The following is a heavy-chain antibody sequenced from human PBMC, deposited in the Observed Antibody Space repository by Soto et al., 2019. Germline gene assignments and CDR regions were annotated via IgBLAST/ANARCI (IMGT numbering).Heavy chain of an antibody. CDR3: ASIKWGLDYYSGMDV. Sequence: QAQLVQSGAEVKKSGASVKVSCKTSGYTFSDYFIQWLRQVPGQGLEWMAWINPKTAATNYAKKFQDRVTLTSDTSFTTAYLELTRLRPDDTAIYYCASIKWGLDYYSGMDVWGQGTAVTVSS. D-gene: IGHD1-26*01. CDR2: INPKTAAT. J-gene: IGHJ6*02. V-gene: IGHV1-2*02. CDR1: GYTFSDYF.